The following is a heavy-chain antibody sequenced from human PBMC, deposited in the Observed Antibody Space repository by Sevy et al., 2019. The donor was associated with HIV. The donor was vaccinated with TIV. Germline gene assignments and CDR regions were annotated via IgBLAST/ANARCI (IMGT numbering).Heavy chain of an antibody. J-gene: IGHJ3*02. V-gene: IGHV3-30*03. CDR1: GFTFSSYG. Sequence: GGSLRLSCAASGFTFSSYGMHWVRQAPGKGLEWVAVISYDGSNKYYADSVKGRFTISRANSKNTLYLQMNSLRAEDTAVYYCAFSSGWHAEVAGDAFDIWGQGTMVTVSS. CDR3: AFSSGWHAEVAGDAFDI. CDR2: ISYDGSNK. D-gene: IGHD6-19*01.